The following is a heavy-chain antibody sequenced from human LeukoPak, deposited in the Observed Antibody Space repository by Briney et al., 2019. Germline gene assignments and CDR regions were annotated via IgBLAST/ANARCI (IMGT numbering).Heavy chain of an antibody. V-gene: IGHV4-59*08. CDR2: IYYSGST. Sequence: SETLSLTCTASGGSISTYYWSWIRQPPGKGLEYIGYIYYSGSTNYNPSLKSRVTISVDTSKNQFSLKLSSVTAADTAVYYCARNKVAAGSDWFDPWGQGTLVTVSS. J-gene: IGHJ5*02. D-gene: IGHD6-13*01. CDR3: ARNKVAAGSDWFDP. CDR1: GGSISTYY.